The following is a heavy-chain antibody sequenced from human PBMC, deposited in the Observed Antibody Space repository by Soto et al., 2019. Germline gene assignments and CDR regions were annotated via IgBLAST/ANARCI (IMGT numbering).Heavy chain of an antibody. CDR2: INPSGGST. D-gene: IGHD2-2*01. CDR1: GYTFTSYY. Sequence: ASVKVSCKASGYTFTSYYMHWVRQAPGQGLEWMGIINPSGGSTSYAQKFQGRVTMTRDTSTSTVYMELSSLRSEDTAVDYCARGSPIVVVPAPEYYFDYWGQGTLVTVSS. J-gene: IGHJ4*02. CDR3: ARGSPIVVVPAPEYYFDY. V-gene: IGHV1-46*01.